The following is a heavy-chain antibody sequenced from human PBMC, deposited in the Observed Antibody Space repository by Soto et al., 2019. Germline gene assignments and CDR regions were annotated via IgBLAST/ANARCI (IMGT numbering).Heavy chain of an antibody. CDR1: GFTFSSYD. Sequence: EVQLVESGGGLVQPGGSLRLSCAASGFTFSSYDMHWVRQATGKGLEWVSAIGTAGDTYYPGSVKGRFTISRENAKNSLYLQMNSLRAGDTAVYCCARRPGESYGMDVWGQGTTVTVSS. J-gene: IGHJ6*02. CDR3: ARRPGESYGMDV. D-gene: IGHD3-10*01. V-gene: IGHV3-13*04. CDR2: IGTAGDT.